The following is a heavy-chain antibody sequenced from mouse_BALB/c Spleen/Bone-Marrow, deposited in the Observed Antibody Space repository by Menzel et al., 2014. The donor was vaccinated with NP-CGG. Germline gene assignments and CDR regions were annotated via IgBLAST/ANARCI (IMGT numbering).Heavy chain of an antibody. V-gene: IGHV5-12-1*01. CDR1: GFAFGSYD. J-gene: IGHJ4*01. Sequence: EVQGVESGGGLVKPGGSLKLSCAASGFAFGSYDMSWVRQTPEKRLEWVAHISNSGGSTYYSDTVQGRFTISKDNARNTLYLEMSSLRSEDTAMYFCAKLRLQGRYYYSMDYWGQGTSVTVSS. CDR3: AKLRLQGRYYYSMDY. CDR2: ISNSGGST. D-gene: IGHD1-2*01.